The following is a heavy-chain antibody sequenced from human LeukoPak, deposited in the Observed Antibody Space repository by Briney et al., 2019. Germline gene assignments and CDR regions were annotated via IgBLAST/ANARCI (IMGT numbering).Heavy chain of an antibody. Sequence: PSETLSLTCTVSGGSISSSSYYWGWIRQPPGKGLEWIGYIYYSGSTNYNPSLKSRVTISVDTSKNQFSLKLSSVTAADTAVYYCARSAGGWEEGKFDYWGQGTLVTVSS. D-gene: IGHD1-26*01. J-gene: IGHJ4*02. CDR1: GGSISSSSYY. V-gene: IGHV4-61*05. CDR2: IYYSGST. CDR3: ARSAGGWEEGKFDY.